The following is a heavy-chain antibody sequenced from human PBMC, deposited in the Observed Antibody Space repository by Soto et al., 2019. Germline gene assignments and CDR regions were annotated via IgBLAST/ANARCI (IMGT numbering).Heavy chain of an antibody. CDR1: GDSINNRSYY. Sequence: SETLSLTCTVTGDSINNRSYYWGWIRQPPGKGLEWIGSIYYSGSTYNNPSLKSRVSMSVDTSKNQFSLKLRSVTAADTALYYCARQRHSVVTQDYFDSWGQGYLVTVSS. J-gene: IGHJ4*02. CDR3: ARQRHSVVTQDYFDS. CDR2: IYYSGST. V-gene: IGHV4-39*01. D-gene: IGHD2-21*02.